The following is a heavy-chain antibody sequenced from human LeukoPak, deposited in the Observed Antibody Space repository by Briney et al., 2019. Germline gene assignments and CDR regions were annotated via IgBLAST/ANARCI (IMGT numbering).Heavy chain of an antibody. CDR1: GGFIRSGGYY. CDR3: ARGASNYGSFWFDP. Sequence: SETLSLTCTVSGGFIRSGGYYWSRIRQHPGKGLEWIGNIYYSGSTSYNPSHKSRVTISVDTSKNQFFLKLNSVTAADTAVYYCARGASNYGSFWFDPWGQGTLVTVSS. J-gene: IGHJ5*02. CDR2: IYYSGST. D-gene: IGHD4-11*01. V-gene: IGHV4-31*03.